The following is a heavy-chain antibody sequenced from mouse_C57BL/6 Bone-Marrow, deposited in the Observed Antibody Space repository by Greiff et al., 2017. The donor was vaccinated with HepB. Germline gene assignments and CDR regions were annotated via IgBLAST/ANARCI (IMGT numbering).Heavy chain of an antibody. CDR1: GFTFSDYY. V-gene: IGHV5-16*01. Sequence: EVQLQQSEGGLVQPGSSMKLSCTASGFTFSDYYMAWVRQVPEKGLEWVAYINYDGSSTYYLDSLKGRFIISRDNEKNILYLQMSSLKSEDTATYDCAREGLPYAMDYWGQGTSVTVSS. CDR3: AREGLPYAMDY. J-gene: IGHJ4*01. CDR2: INYDGSST. D-gene: IGHD2-2*01.